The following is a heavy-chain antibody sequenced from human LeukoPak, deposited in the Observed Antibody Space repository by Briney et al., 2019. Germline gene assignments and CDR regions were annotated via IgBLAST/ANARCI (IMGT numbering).Heavy chain of an antibody. J-gene: IGHJ4*02. CDR1: GYTFTSYY. CDR3: ARQPYCGGDCYFYDY. CDR2: INPSGGST. Sequence: GASVKVSCKASGYTFTSYYMHWVRQAPGQGLEWMGIINPSGGSTSYTQKFQGRVTMTRDTSTSTVYMELSSLKASDTAMYYCARQPYCGGDCYFYDYWGQGTLVTVSS. V-gene: IGHV1-46*01. D-gene: IGHD2-21*02.